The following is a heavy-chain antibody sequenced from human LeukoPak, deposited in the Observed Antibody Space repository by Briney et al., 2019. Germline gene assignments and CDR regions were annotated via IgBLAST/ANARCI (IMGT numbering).Heavy chain of an antibody. CDR1: GFTVSNNY. CDR3: ARAPRSWGFDY. D-gene: IGHD7-27*01. CDR2: IYSDGST. Sequence: GGSLRLSCAASGFTVSNNYMSWVRQAPGKGLEWVSVIYSDGSTYFADSVKGRFTISRDNPKNTLYLQMNSLRAEDTAVYYCARAPRSWGFDYWGQGTLVTVSS. V-gene: IGHV3-53*01. J-gene: IGHJ4*02.